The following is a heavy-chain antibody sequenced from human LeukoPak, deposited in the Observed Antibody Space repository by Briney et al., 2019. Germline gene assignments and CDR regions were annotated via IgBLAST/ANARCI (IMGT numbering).Heavy chain of an antibody. Sequence: GGSLRLSCTASGFSFSNYSMNWVRQAPGKGLEWVSSLSPTSSYRFQADSLKGRFTMSRDNAKNTLYLQMNSLRAEDTAVYYCARVPGIVGATNYFDYWGQGTLVTVSS. J-gene: IGHJ4*02. CDR2: LSPTSSYR. V-gene: IGHV3-21*01. CDR3: ARVPGIVGATNYFDY. D-gene: IGHD1-26*01. CDR1: GFSFSNYS.